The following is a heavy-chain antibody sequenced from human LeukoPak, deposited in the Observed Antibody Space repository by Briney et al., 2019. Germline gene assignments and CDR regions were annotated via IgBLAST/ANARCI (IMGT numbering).Heavy chain of an antibody. J-gene: IGHJ3*02. Sequence: SETLSLTCTVSGGSISSYYWSWIRQPPGKGLEWIGYIYYSGSTNYNPSLKSRVTISVDTSKNQFSLKLSSVTAADTAVYYCARDPVRDAFDIWGQRTMVTVSS. CDR1: GGSISSYY. CDR2: IYYSGST. CDR3: ARDPVRDAFDI. V-gene: IGHV4-59*01.